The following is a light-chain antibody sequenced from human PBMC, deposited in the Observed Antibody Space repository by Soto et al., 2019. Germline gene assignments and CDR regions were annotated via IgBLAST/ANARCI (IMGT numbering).Light chain of an antibody. CDR2: AAS. CDR1: ESIASY. CDR3: QQCNSYPLN. V-gene: IGKV1-39*01. Sequence: IPMSQSPTALSASGGDRATSSCLASESIASYVNWEQQKPGKAPKLLIYAASSLHTGVTARFSGRGLGTEFTLTISGLQPDDFATYYCQQCNSYPLNFAGGTQVDI. J-gene: IGKJ4*01.